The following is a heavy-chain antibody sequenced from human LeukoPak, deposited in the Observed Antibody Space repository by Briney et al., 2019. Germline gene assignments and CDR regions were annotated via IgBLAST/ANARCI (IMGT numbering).Heavy chain of an antibody. CDR3: AKTPPSSGWSFDS. CDR1: GGSISSYY. CDR2: IYYSGST. Sequence: SETLSLTCTVSGGSISSYYWSWIRQPPGKGLEWIGYIYYSGSTNYNPSLKSRVTISVDTSKNQFSLKLTSVTAADTAVYYCAKTPPSSGWSFDSWGQGTLVTVSS. J-gene: IGHJ4*02. D-gene: IGHD6-19*01. V-gene: IGHV4-59*12.